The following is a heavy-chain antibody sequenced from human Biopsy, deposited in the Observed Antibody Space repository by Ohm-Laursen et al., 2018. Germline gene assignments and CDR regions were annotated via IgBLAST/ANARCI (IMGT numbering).Heavy chain of an antibody. Sequence: SLRLSCAASGFPVSDYYMSWIRQAPGRGLEWVSDINSSGSTKYHAESVKGRFTISRDNAMNSVYLQMNSLRGEDTACYYCARAVGIAAAPIGYWGQGTLVTVSS. CDR1: GFPVSDYY. D-gene: IGHD2-15*01. CDR3: ARAVGIAAAPIGY. CDR2: INSSGSTK. V-gene: IGHV3-11*01. J-gene: IGHJ4*02.